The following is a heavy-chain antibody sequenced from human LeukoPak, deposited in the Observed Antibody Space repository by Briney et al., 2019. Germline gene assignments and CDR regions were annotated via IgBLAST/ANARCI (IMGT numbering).Heavy chain of an antibody. CDR3: ARPRDYGDYDAFDI. D-gene: IGHD4-17*01. Sequence: ASVKVSCKASGYTFTGYYMHWVRQAPGQGLEWMGWINPNSGGTNYAQKFQGRVTMTSDTSISTAYMELSRLRFDDTAAYYCARPRDYGDYDAFDIWGQGTMVTVSS. CDR1: GYTFTGYY. J-gene: IGHJ3*02. CDR2: INPNSGGT. V-gene: IGHV1-2*02.